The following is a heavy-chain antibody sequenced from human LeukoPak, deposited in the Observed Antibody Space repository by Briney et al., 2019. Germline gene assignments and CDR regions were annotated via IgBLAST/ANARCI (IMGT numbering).Heavy chain of an antibody. CDR2: IYYSGST. CDR1: GGSISSYY. D-gene: IGHD6-13*01. V-gene: IGHV4-59*01. J-gene: IGHJ5*02. CDR3: ARGEKYSSSWSVGWFDP. Sequence: PSETLSLTCTVCGGSISSYYWSWIRQPPGKGLEWIGYIYYSGSTNYNPSLKSRVTISVDTSKNQFSLKLSSVTAADTAVYYCARGEKYSSSWSVGWFDPWGQGTLVTVSS.